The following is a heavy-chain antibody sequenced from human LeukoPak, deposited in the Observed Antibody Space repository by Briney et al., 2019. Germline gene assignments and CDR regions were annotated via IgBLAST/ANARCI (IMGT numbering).Heavy chain of an antibody. CDR3: ARCSGVFGSSGY. V-gene: IGHV3-21*01. Sequence: KPGGSLRLSCAASGFTFSSYAMSWVRQAPGKGLEWVSTISSGTGSYIYHADSVRGRFTISRDNAKNSLYLQMNSLRAEDTAVYYCARCSGVFGSSGYWGQGTLVTVSS. CDR1: GFTFSSYA. J-gene: IGHJ4*02. D-gene: IGHD6-6*01. CDR2: ISSGTGSYI.